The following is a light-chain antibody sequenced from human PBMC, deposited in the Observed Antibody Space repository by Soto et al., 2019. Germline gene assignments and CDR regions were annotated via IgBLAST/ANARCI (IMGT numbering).Light chain of an antibody. CDR1: QSIRRS. V-gene: IGKV1-39*01. CDR3: QQTYSSPRT. J-gene: IGKJ1*01. Sequence: DIQMTQSPSSLSASVADRVTITCRASQSIRRSLNWYQQKPGKAPNLLIYAASSLQTGVPSRFTGSGSGTDFTLTISNLQPEDFAVYYCQQTYSSPRTVGQVNKVDIK. CDR2: AAS.